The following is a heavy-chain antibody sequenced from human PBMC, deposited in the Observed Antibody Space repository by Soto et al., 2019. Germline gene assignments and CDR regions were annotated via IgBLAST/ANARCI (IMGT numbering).Heavy chain of an antibody. CDR3: ARERDGYNYYYYGMDV. V-gene: IGHV3-74*01. CDR1: GFTFSSYW. D-gene: IGHD5-12*01. CDR2: INSDGSST. Sequence: LRLSCAASGFTFSSYWMHWVRQAPGKGLVWVSRINSDGSSTSYADSVKGRFTISRDNAKNTLYLQMNSLRAEDTAVYYCARERDGYNYYYYGMDVWGQGTTVTVSS. J-gene: IGHJ6*02.